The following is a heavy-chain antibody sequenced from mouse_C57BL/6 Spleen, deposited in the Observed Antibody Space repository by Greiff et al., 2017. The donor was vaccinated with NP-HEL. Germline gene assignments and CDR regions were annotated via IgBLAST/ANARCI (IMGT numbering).Heavy chain of an antibody. D-gene: IGHD2-4*01. CDR2: IHPNSGST. V-gene: IGHV1-64*01. J-gene: IGHJ4*01. Sequence: QVQLQQSGAELVKPGASVKLSCKASGYTFTSYWMHWVKQRPGQGLEWIGMIHPNSGSTNYNEKFKSKATLTVDKSSSTAYMQLSSLTSEDSAVYYCARRGAICYDYDDGAAMDYWGQGTSVTVSS. CDR3: ARRGAICYDYDDGAAMDY. CDR1: GYTFTSYW.